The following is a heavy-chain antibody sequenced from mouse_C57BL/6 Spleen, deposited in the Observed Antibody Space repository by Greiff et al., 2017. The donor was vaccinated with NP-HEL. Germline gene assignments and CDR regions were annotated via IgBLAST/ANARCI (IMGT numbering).Heavy chain of an antibody. Sequence: QVQLQQPGAELVKPGASVKMSCKASGYTFTSYWITWVKQRPGQGLEWIGDIYPGSGSTNYNEKFKSKATLTVDTSSSTAYMQLSSLTSEDSAVYYCARRGTTVVAWGYYFDYWGQGTTLTVSS. CDR2: IYPGSGST. V-gene: IGHV1-55*01. CDR3: ARRGTTVVAWGYYFDY. J-gene: IGHJ2*01. CDR1: GYTFTSYW. D-gene: IGHD1-1*01.